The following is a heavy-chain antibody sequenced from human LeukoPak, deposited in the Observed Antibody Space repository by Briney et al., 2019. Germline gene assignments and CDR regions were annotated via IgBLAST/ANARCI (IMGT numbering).Heavy chain of an antibody. Sequence: PGGSLRLSCAASGFSVSSNYMNWVRQAPGKGLDWVSVIYSGGRTYYTDSVKGRFTISRDNSKNTLYLQMNSLRAEDTAVYYCARDLSGRYSYDYWGQGTLVTVSS. CDR3: ARDLSGRYSYDY. CDR1: GFSVSSNY. CDR2: IYSGGRT. D-gene: IGHD1-26*01. J-gene: IGHJ4*02. V-gene: IGHV3-53*01.